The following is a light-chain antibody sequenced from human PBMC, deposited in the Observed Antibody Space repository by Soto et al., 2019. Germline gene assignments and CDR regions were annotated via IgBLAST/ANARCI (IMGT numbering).Light chain of an antibody. CDR2: GNS. V-gene: IGLV1-40*01. CDR1: SSNIGAGYD. CDR3: QSYDSSLSGSGV. Sequence: QSVLTQPPSVSGAPGQRVTISCTGSSSNIGAGYDVRWYQQLPGTAPKLLIYGNSNRPSGVPDRFSGSKSGTSASLAITGLQAADEDDYYCQSYDSSLSGSGVFGTGTKLTVL. J-gene: IGLJ1*01.